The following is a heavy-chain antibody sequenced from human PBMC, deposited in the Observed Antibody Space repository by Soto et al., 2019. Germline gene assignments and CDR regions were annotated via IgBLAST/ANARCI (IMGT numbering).Heavy chain of an antibody. CDR2: IDPGDSDS. CDR1: GYTFTTYW. J-gene: IGHJ4*02. Sequence: GESLKISSKGSGYTFTTYWIGWVRQMPGKGLEWMGMIDPGDSDSTNSPSFQGQVTISGDKSISPAYLQWNSLKASDSAMYYCGRLDSSYYFDYWGKGTLVTVSS. CDR3: GRLDSSYYFDY. V-gene: IGHV5-51*01. D-gene: IGHD3-22*01.